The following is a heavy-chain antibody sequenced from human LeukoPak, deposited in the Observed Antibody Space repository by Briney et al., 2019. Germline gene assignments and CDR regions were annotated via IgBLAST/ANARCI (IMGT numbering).Heavy chain of an antibody. CDR1: GFTFSSYW. Sequence: GGSLRLSCAASGFTFSSYWMSWVRQAPGKGLEWVANIKQDGSEKYYVDSVKGRFTISRDNAKNSLYLQMNSLRAEDTAVYYCAGGEYYDFWSGYYTATGYLDYWGQGTLVTVSS. CDR2: IKQDGSEK. D-gene: IGHD3-3*01. V-gene: IGHV3-7*01. J-gene: IGHJ4*02. CDR3: AGGEYYDFWSGYYTATGYLDY.